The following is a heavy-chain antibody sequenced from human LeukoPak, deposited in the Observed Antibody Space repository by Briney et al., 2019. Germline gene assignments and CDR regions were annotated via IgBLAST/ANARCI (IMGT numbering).Heavy chain of an antibody. D-gene: IGHD3-22*01. V-gene: IGHV4-34*01. CDR2: IYYSGRT. J-gene: IGHJ2*01. CDR3: ARGVSMIVVVIHDWYFDL. CDR1: GGSFSGYY. Sequence: PSETLSLTCAVCGGSFSGYYWGWIRQPPGKGLEWIGNIYYSGRTYYNSSLKSRVTISVDTSKNQFSLKLSSVTATDTAVYYCARGVSMIVVVIHDWYFDLWGRGTLVTVSS.